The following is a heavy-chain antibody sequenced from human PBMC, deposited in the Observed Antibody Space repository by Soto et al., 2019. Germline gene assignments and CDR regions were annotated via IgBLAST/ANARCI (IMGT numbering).Heavy chain of an antibody. CDR2: IYYSGST. V-gene: IGHV4-39*01. CDR1: GGSISSSSYY. CDR3: ARHLSSPSLTGYLNWFDP. J-gene: IGHJ5*02. D-gene: IGHD3-9*01. Sequence: PSETLSLTCTVSGGSISSSSYYWGWIRQPPGKGLEWIGSIYYSGSTYYNPSLKSRVTISVDTSKNQFSLKLSSVTAADTAVYYCARHLSSPSLTGYLNWFDPWGQGTLVTVSS.